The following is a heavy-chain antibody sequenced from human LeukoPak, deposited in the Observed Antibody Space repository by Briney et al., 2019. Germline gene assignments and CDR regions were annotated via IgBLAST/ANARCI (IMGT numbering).Heavy chain of an antibody. CDR3: ARDSGMVRRHYFDY. Sequence: SETLSLTCAVYGGSFSGYYWSWIRQPPGKGLEWIGEINHSGSTNYNPSLKSRVTISVDTSKNQFSLKLSSVTAADTAVYYCARDSGMVRRHYFDYWGQGTLVTVSS. D-gene: IGHD3-10*01. CDR2: INHSGST. V-gene: IGHV4-34*01. CDR1: GGSFSGYY. J-gene: IGHJ4*02.